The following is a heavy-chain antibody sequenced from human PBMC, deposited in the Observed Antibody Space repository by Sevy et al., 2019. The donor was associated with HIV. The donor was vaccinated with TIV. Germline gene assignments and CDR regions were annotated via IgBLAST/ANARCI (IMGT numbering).Heavy chain of an antibody. V-gene: IGHV3-9*01. CDR1: GFTFDDFA. J-gene: IGHJ4*02. CDR2: LNWDSGSV. D-gene: IGHD6-19*01. Sequence: GGSLRLFCAASGFTFDDFAMHWVRQVPGKGLEWVSGLNWDSGSVAYADSVKGRFTISRDNAKNALFLQMNSLRAEDTALYYCAKDIGATGIAVVANWGQGIQVTVSS. CDR3: AKDIGATGIAVVAN.